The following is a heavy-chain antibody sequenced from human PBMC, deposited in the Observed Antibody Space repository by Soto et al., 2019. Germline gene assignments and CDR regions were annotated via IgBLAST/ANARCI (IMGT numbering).Heavy chain of an antibody. CDR2: TYYRSKWYN. CDR3: ARVGYCSSTSCPFDP. D-gene: IGHD2-2*01. J-gene: IGHJ5*02. V-gene: IGHV6-1*01. CDR1: GGSVSSNSAA. Sequence: SQTLSLTCAISGGSVSSNSAACNWIRQSQSRGLEWLGRTYYRSKWYNDYAVSVKSRITINPDTSKHQFSLQLNSVTPEDTAVYYCARVGYCSSTSCPFDPWGQGTLVTVSS.